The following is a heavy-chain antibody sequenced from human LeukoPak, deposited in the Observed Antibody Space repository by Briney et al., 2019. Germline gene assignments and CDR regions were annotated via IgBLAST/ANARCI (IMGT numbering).Heavy chain of an antibody. CDR1: GGTFSSYA. D-gene: IGHD1-1*01. CDR3: ARALVQLEQIHWFDP. J-gene: IGHJ5*02. CDR2: IIPIFGTA. Sequence: SVKVSCRASGGTFSSYAISWVRQAPGQELEWMGGIIPIFGTADYAQKFQGRVTITADESTSTAYMELSSLRSEDTAVYYCARALVQLEQIHWFDPWGQGTLVTVSS. V-gene: IGHV1-69*13.